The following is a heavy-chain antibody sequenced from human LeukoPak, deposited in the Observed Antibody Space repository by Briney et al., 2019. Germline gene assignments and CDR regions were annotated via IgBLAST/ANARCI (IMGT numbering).Heavy chain of an antibody. CDR2: ISAYNGNT. D-gene: IGHD2-2*02. CDR1: GYTFTGYY. Sequence: ASVKVSCKASGYTFTGYYMHWVRQAPGQGLEWMGWISAYNGNTNYAQKLQGRVTMTTDASTSTAYMELRSLRSDDTAVYYCATPPGGCSSTSCYSLFGYWGQGTLVTVSS. V-gene: IGHV1-18*04. J-gene: IGHJ4*02. CDR3: ATPPGGCSSTSCYSLFGY.